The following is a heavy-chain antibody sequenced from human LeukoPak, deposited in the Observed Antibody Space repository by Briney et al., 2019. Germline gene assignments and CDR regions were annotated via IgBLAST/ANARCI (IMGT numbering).Heavy chain of an antibody. CDR1: GGSFSGYY. V-gene: IGHV4-34*01. CDR2: INHSGST. D-gene: IGHD4-17*01. Sequence: SETLSLTCAVYGGSFSGYYWSWIRQPPGKGLEWIGEINHSGSTNYNPSLKSRVTISVDTSKNQFSLKLSSVTAADTAVYYCARARGDYGDSLDYWGQGTLVTVSS. J-gene: IGHJ4*02. CDR3: ARARGDYGDSLDY.